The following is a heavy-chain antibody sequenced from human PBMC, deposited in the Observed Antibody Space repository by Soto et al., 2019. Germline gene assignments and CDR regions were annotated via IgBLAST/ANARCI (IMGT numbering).Heavy chain of an antibody. CDR3: ARSLDYYDSSGPGY. D-gene: IGHD3-22*01. J-gene: IGHJ4*02. Sequence: GGSLRLSCAASGFSFSKFAMHWVRQAPGKGLECVAVIWFDGSKRDYADSVKGRFTVSRDNAKNSLYLQMNSLRAEDTAVYYCARSLDYYDSSGPGYWGQGTLVTVSS. CDR2: IWFDGSKR. V-gene: IGHV3-33*01. CDR1: GFSFSKFA.